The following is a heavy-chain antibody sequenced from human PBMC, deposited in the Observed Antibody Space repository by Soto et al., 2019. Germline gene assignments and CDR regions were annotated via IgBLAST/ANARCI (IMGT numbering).Heavy chain of an antibody. CDR2: IAGSGDST. Sequence: EVQLLESGGRLVQPGGSLRLSCAASGFTLSSYAMTWVRQAPGMGLEWVSGIAGSGDSTFYADSVKGRFSISRDKNTLFLPMNSLRADDTAVYYCAKSLVTTLTYNWYFDLWGRGTLVTVSS. CDR1: GFTLSSYA. J-gene: IGHJ2*01. V-gene: IGHV3-23*01. D-gene: IGHD4-4*01. CDR3: AKSLVTTLTYNWYFDL.